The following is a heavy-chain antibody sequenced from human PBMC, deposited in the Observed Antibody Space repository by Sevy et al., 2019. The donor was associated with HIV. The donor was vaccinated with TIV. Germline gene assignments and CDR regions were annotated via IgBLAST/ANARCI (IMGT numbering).Heavy chain of an antibody. Sequence: GGSLRLSCAASGFIFSNYGMHWVRQAPGKGLEWVAVIWYDGSNNYYADSVKGRFTISRDNSNNTLFLQMNCLTAEDTALYYCARDKGLWFGELGSLNYFDYWGQGTPVTVSS. CDR2: IWYDGSNN. CDR3: ARDKGLWFGELGSLNYFDY. CDR1: GFIFSNYG. J-gene: IGHJ4*02. D-gene: IGHD3-10*01. V-gene: IGHV3-33*01.